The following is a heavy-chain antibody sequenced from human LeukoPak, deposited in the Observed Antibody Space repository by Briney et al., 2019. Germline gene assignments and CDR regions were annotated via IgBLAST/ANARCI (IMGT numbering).Heavy chain of an antibody. CDR2: INPNTGNT. J-gene: IGHJ4*02. V-gene: IGHV1-8*02. CDR3: GRVLGGGNSVHFDY. CDR1: GYTFGIYD. Sequence: GASVKVSCKPSGYTFGIYDINWVRQATGQGLEWMGWINPNTGNTGYAQKFQGRVTFTRDPSISTAYMELSSLTSEDTAVYYCGRVLGGGNSVHFDYWGQGALVTVSS. D-gene: IGHD4-23*01.